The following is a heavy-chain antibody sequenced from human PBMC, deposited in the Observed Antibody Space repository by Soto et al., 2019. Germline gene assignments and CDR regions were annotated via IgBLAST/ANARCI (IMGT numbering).Heavy chain of an antibody. CDR2: ISYDGSNK. J-gene: IGHJ6*02. Sequence: PGGSLRLSCAASGFTFSSYAMHWVRQAPGKGLEWVAVISYDGSNKYYADSVKGRFTISRDNSKNTLYLQMNSLRAEDTAVYYCARAXTTVTTSPYYYYYGMDVWGQGTTVTVSS. D-gene: IGHD4-4*01. V-gene: IGHV3-30-3*01. CDR1: GFTFSSYA. CDR3: ARAXTTVTTSPYYYYYGMDV.